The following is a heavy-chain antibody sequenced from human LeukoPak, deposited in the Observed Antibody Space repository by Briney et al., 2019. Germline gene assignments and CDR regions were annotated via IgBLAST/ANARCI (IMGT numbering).Heavy chain of an antibody. CDR1: GGSISSSSYY. Sequence: SETLSLTCTVSGGSISSSSYYGGWIRQPPGKGLELIGSIYYSGSTYYNPSLKSRVTISVDTSKNQFSLKLSSVTAADTAVYFCARSYGDYIPDAFDIWGQGTMVTVSS. D-gene: IGHD4-17*01. V-gene: IGHV4-39*07. CDR3: ARSYGDYIPDAFDI. J-gene: IGHJ3*02. CDR2: IYYSGST.